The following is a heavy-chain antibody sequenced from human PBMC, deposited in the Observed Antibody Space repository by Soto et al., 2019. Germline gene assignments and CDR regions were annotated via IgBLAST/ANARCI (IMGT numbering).Heavy chain of an antibody. D-gene: IGHD4-17*01. Sequence: GGSLRLSCAASGFTFSSYAMSWVRQAPGKGLEWVSAISGSGGSTYYTDSVKGRFTISRDNSKNTLYLQMNSLRAEDTAVYYCAKDEITVTNPSIMDVWGKGTTVTVSS. V-gene: IGHV3-23*01. CDR3: AKDEITVTNPSIMDV. J-gene: IGHJ6*03. CDR2: ISGSGGST. CDR1: GFTFSSYA.